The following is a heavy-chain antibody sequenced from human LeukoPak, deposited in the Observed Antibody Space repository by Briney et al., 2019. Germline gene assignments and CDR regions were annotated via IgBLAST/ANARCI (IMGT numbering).Heavy chain of an antibody. Sequence: GGSLRLSCAASGFTFSSYAMNWVRQAPGKGLEWVSGISDGGGSTYYADSVKGRFTISRDNFKHALYLQMNSLRPDDTALYYCAKDSISGWISRYVDNWGQGTLVTVSS. CDR1: GFTFSSYA. CDR2: ISDGGGST. J-gene: IGHJ4*02. CDR3: AKDSISGWISRYVDN. V-gene: IGHV3-23*01. D-gene: IGHD6-19*01.